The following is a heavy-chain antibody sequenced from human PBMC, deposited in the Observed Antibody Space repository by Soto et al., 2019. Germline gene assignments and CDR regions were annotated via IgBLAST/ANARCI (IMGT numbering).Heavy chain of an antibody. CDR1: GFSLSTSGVG. Sequence: SGPTRVNPTQALTLTCTFSGFSLSTSGVGVGWIRQPPGKALEWLALIYWDDDKRYSPSLKSRLTITKDTSKNQVVLTMTNIDPVDTATYYCAHRLTLPGIAVAGTFDYWGQGTLVTVSS. V-gene: IGHV2-5*02. D-gene: IGHD6-19*01. CDR2: IYWDDDK. CDR3: AHRLTLPGIAVAGTFDY. J-gene: IGHJ4*02.